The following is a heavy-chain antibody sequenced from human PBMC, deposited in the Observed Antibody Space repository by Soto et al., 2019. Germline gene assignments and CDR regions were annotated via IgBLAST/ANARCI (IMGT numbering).Heavy chain of an antibody. Sequence: PGWSLRLSCASSVFTFISYSMNWVRQAPGKGLEWVSYISSSSSTIYYADSVKGRFTISRDNAKNSLYLQMNSLRDEDTAVYYCARDRLTYYDFWSGYYTHWYFDLWGRGTLVTVSS. CDR2: ISSSSSTI. V-gene: IGHV3-48*02. D-gene: IGHD3-3*01. CDR3: ARDRLTYYDFWSGYYTHWYFDL. CDR1: VFTFISYS. J-gene: IGHJ2*01.